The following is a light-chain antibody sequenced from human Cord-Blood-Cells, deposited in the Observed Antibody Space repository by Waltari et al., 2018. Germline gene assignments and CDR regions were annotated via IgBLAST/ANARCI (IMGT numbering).Light chain of an antibody. Sequence: EIVMTQSPATLSVSPGERASLSCRASQSVSSTLAWYQQKPGQAPRLLIYGASTRATGIPARCSGSGSGTEFTLTISSLQSEDFAVYYCQQYNNWPYTFGQGTELEIK. V-gene: IGKV3-15*01. CDR2: GAS. J-gene: IGKJ2*01. CDR1: QSVSST. CDR3: QQYNNWPYT.